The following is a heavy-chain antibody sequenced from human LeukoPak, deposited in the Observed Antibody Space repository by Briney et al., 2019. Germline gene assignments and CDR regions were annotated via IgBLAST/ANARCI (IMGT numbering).Heavy chain of an antibody. V-gene: IGHV3-23*01. CDR1: GFTFSSYA. CDR3: ARKQYSSSSATVGAFDI. J-gene: IGHJ3*02. CDR2: ISGSGGNT. Sequence: PGGSLRLSCAASGFTFSSYAMSWVRQAPGKGLEWVSVISGSGGNTYYADSVKGRFTISRDNSKNTVYMQMSSLRAEDTAVYYCARKQYSSSSATVGAFDIWGQGTMVTVSS. D-gene: IGHD6-6*01.